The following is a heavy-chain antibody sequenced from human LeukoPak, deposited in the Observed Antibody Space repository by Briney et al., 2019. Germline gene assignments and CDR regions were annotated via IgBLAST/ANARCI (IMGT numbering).Heavy chain of an antibody. V-gene: IGHV3-30-3*01. CDR3: ASEGRGLAVAGTFDY. J-gene: IGHJ4*02. D-gene: IGHD6-19*01. Sequence: GGSLRLSCAASGFTFSSYAMHWVRQAPGKGLEWVAVISYDGSNKYYADSVKGRFTISRDNYKNTLYLQMNSLRAEDTAVYYCASEGRGLAVAGTFDYWGQGTLVTVSS. CDR2: ISYDGSNK. CDR1: GFTFSSYA.